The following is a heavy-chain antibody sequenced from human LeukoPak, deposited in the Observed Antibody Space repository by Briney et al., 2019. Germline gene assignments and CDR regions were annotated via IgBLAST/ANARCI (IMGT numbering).Heavy chain of an antibody. Sequence: GGSLRLSCAASGFTFSSYAMSWVRQAPGKGLEWVSAISGSGGSTYYADSVKGRFTISRDNSKNTLYLQMNSLRAEDTAVYYCAKYPREVTIFGVVISYYFDYWGQGTLVTVSS. J-gene: IGHJ4*02. V-gene: IGHV3-23*01. CDR2: ISGSGGST. D-gene: IGHD3-3*01. CDR3: AKYPREVTIFGVVISYYFDY. CDR1: GFTFSSYA.